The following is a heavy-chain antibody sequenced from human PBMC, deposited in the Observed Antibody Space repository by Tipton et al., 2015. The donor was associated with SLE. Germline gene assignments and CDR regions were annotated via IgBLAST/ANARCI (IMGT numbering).Heavy chain of an antibody. CDR2: VSYSGST. J-gene: IGHJ3*02. D-gene: IGHD3-10*01. CDR1: GGSINVFY. V-gene: IGHV4-59*01. CDR3: ARGIVPRGAAAFDI. Sequence: TLSLTCSVSGGSINVFYWSWVRQPPGKGLEWIGYVSYSGSTNYNPSLQSRVTISVDTSKNQFSLKLRSVTAADTAVYYCARGIVPRGAAAFDIWGQGTLVTASS.